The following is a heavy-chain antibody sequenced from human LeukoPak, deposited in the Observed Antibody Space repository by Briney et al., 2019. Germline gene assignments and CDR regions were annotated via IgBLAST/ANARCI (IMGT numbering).Heavy chain of an antibody. Sequence: ASVKVSCKSSGYTFISYGISWVRQAPGQGLEWMGWISGYNGDTNYAQKFQDRVTMTTDTSTTTAYMELRSLRSDDTAVYYRVRDRGGSGWYGDHWGQGTLVTVSS. CDR3: VRDRGGSGWYGDH. V-gene: IGHV1-18*01. J-gene: IGHJ1*01. CDR1: GYTFISYG. CDR2: ISGYNGDT. D-gene: IGHD6-19*01.